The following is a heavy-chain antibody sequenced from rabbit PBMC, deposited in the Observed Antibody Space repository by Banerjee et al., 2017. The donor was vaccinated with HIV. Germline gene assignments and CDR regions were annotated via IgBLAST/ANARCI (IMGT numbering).Heavy chain of an antibody. V-gene: IGHV1S45*01. CDR2: IDGGSSGST. Sequence: QEQLVESGGDLVQPGASLTLTCTASGFSFSSNYYMCWVRQAPGKGLEWIACIDGGSSGSTYYASWAKGRFTISKTSSTTVTLQLTSLTAADTATYFCARDAGSYLYYFNLWGQGTLVTVS. D-gene: IGHD4-2*01. CDR1: GFSFSSNYY. CDR3: ARDAGSYLYYFNL. J-gene: IGHJ4*01.